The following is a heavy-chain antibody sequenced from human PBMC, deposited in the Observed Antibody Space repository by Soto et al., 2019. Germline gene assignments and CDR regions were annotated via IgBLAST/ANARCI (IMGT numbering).Heavy chain of an antibody. Sequence: GGSLRLSCAASGLTFSGSYMSWIRLAPGKGLEWISYISDSGSTIYYADSVKGRFTISRDNAKNSLFLQMNSLRVEDTAVYYCARVDASYDSSGFKEDYFDYWGQGTQVTVSS. D-gene: IGHD3-22*01. J-gene: IGHJ4*02. CDR2: ISDSGSTI. V-gene: IGHV3-11*01. CDR3: ARVDASYDSSGFKEDYFDY. CDR1: GLTFSGSY.